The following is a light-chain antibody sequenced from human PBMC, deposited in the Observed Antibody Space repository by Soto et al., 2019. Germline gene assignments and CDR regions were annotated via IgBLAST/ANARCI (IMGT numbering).Light chain of an antibody. Sequence: EIVMTQSPATLSVSPGERATLSCRASQSVSSNLAWYQQKPGQAPRLLIYGASTRATGIPARFSGSGSGAEFTLTISSLQSEDFAVYYGHQYNNWWTFGQGTKVEIK. J-gene: IGKJ1*01. CDR2: GAS. CDR3: HQYNNWWT. CDR1: QSVSSN. V-gene: IGKV3-15*01.